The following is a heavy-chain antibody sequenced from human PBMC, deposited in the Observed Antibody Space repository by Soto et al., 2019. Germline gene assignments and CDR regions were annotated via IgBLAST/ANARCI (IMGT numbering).Heavy chain of an antibody. V-gene: IGHV4-31*03. J-gene: IGHJ4*02. Sequence: QVQLQESGPGLVKPSQTLSLTCTVSGGSISSGGYYWSWIRQHPGKGLEWIGYIYYSGSTYYNPSLQSRVTISVDTSKNQFSLKLSSVTAADTAVYYCARGYSGYDRGGFDYWGQGTLVTVSS. CDR3: ARGYSGYDRGGFDY. CDR2: IYYSGST. CDR1: GGSISSGGYY. D-gene: IGHD5-12*01.